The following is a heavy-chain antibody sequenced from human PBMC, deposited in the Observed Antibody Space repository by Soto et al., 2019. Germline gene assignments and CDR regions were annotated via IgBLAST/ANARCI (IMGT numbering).Heavy chain of an antibody. CDR1: GFTFSSYA. J-gene: IGHJ6*02. V-gene: IGHV3-30-3*01. Sequence: PGGSLRLSCAASGFTFSSYAMHLVRQAPGKGLEWVAVISYDGGNKYYADSVKGRFTISRDNSKNTLYLQMNNLRAEDTAVYYCARPSDKYYYYGMDVWGQGTTVTVSS. D-gene: IGHD3-9*01. CDR2: ISYDGGNK. CDR3: ARPSDKYYYYGMDV.